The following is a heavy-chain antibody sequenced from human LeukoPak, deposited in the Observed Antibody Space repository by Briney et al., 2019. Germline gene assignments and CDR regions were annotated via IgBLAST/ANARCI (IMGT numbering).Heavy chain of an antibody. V-gene: IGHV4-34*01. CDR2: INHSGST. D-gene: IGHD2-2*01. Sequence: SETLSLTCAVYGGSFSGYYWSWVRQPPGKGLEWIGEINHSGSTNYNPSLKSRVTISVDTSKNQFSLKLSSVTAADTAVYYCARGKSRYCSSPSCYMNNWFDPWGQGTLVTVSS. CDR3: ARGKSRYCSSPSCYMNNWFDP. CDR1: GGSFSGYY. J-gene: IGHJ5*02.